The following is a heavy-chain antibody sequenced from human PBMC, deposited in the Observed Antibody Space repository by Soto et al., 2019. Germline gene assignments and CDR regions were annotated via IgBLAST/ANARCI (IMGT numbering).Heavy chain of an antibody. Sequence: PSETLSLTYAVYGGSFSGYYWSWIRQPPGKGLEWIGEINHSGSTNYNPSLKSRVTISVDTSKNQFSLKLSSVTAADTAVYYCARVGAGPYYDILTGYDALDIWGQGTMVTVSS. CDR1: GGSFSGYY. CDR3: ARVGAGPYYDILTGYDALDI. J-gene: IGHJ3*02. CDR2: INHSGST. V-gene: IGHV4-34*01. D-gene: IGHD3-9*01.